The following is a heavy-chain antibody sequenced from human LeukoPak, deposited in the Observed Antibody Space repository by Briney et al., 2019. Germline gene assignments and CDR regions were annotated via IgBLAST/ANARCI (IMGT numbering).Heavy chain of an antibody. D-gene: IGHD3-10*01. CDR2: IYHSGST. CDR3: ARGRRVNENYYGSGKYFQH. Sequence: SGTLSLTCAVSGGSISSSNWWSWVRQPPGKGLEWIGEIYHSGSTNYNPSLKSRVTISVDTSKNQFSLKLSSVTAADTAVYYCARGRRVNENYYGSGKYFQHWGQGTLVTVSS. V-gene: IGHV4-4*02. J-gene: IGHJ1*01. CDR1: GGSISSSNW.